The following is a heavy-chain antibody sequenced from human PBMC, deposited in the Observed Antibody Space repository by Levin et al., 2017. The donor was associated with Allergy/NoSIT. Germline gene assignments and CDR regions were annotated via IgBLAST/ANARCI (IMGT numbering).Heavy chain of an antibody. CDR2: ISSSSSYI. J-gene: IGHJ4*02. Sequence: NPGGSLRLSCAASGFTFSSYSMNWVRQAPGKGLEWVSSISSSSSYIYYADSVKGRFTISRDNAKNSLYLQMNSLRAEDTAVYYCARDLRQYYYGSGSIDYWGQGTLVTVSS. CDR3: ARDLRQYYYGSGSIDY. V-gene: IGHV3-21*01. CDR1: GFTFSSYS. D-gene: IGHD3-10*01.